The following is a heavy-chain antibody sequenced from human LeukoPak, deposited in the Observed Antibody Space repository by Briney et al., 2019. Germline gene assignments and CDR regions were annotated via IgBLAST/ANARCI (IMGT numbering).Heavy chain of an antibody. D-gene: IGHD3-16*01. J-gene: IGHJ4*02. CDR3: AREWGGSYYFDY. CDR2: MSYDGSKK. CDR1: GFTFSSYG. V-gene: IGHV3-30*03. Sequence: PGRSLRLSCAASGFTFSSYGMHWVRQAPGKGLEWVAVMSYDGSKKYYADSVKGRFTISRDNAKNSLYLQMNSLRAEDTAVYYCAREWGGSYYFDYWGQGTLVTVSS.